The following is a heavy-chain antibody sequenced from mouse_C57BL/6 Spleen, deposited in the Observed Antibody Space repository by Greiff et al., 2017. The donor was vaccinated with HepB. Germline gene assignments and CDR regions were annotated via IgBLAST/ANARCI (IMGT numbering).Heavy chain of an antibody. D-gene: IGHD1-1*01. CDR2: ISSGSSTI. CDR1: GFTFSDYG. Sequence: EVQLVESGGGLVKPGGSLKLSCAASGFTFSDYGMHWVRQAPEKGLEWVAYISSGSSTIYYADTVKGRFTISRDNAKNTLFLQMTRLRYEDTAMYYCARDYYGSRAWFAYWGQGTLVTVSA. CDR3: ARDYYGSRAWFAY. J-gene: IGHJ3*01. V-gene: IGHV5-17*01.